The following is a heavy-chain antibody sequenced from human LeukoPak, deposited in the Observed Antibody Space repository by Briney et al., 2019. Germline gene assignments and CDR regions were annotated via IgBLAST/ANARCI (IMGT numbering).Heavy chain of an antibody. CDR3: HRIRGYDWFDP. J-gene: IGHJ5*02. CDR1: GSSINNDY. CDR2: IHYSGST. V-gene: IGHV4-59*01. Sequence: SETLSLTCIVSGSSINNDYWGWIRQPPGKGLEWIGYIHYSGSTNYNPSLKSRVSISIDKSKNQFSLKLRSVTAADTAVYYCHRIRGYDWFDPWGQGTVVTVSS. D-gene: IGHD1-1*01.